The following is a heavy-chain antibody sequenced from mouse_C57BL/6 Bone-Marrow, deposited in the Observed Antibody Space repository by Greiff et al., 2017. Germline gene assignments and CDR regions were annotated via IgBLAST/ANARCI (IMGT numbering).Heavy chain of an antibody. CDR2: IDPEDGDT. V-gene: IGHV14-2*01. CDR1: GFNINDYY. Sequence: EVQLQQSGAELVKPGASVKLSCTASGFNINDYYMHWVKQRTEKGLEWIGRIDPEDGDTKYAPKFQGKATLTADTSSNTAYLQLSSLTSEDTAVYSGARSGYYDDVGSWFAYWGKGTLVTVSA. J-gene: IGHJ3*01. CDR3: ARSGYYDDVGSWFAY. D-gene: IGHD2-4*01.